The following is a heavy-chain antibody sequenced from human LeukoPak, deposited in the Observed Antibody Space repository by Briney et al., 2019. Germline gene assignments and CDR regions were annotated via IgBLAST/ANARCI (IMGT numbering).Heavy chain of an antibody. CDR2: FIPIFGTA. V-gene: IGHV1-69*01. CDR3: AREGGITMVRGVIPPAEYFQH. J-gene: IGHJ1*01. Sequence: SVKVSCKASGGTFSSYAISWVRQAPGQGLEWMGGFIPIFGTANYAQKFQGRVTITADESTSTAYMELSSLRSEDTAVYYCAREGGITMVRGVIPPAEYFQHWGQGTLVTVSS. CDR1: GGTFSSYA. D-gene: IGHD3-10*01.